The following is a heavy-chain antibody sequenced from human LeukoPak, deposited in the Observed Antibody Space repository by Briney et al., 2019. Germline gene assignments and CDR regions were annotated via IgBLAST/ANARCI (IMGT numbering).Heavy chain of an antibody. Sequence: PGGSLRLSCAASGFIFSDSTMNWVRQASGQGLEWVGRIRRRADTYVTAYAASVEGRFTISRDDSKNTAYLQMNSLNTEDTAMYSYEEMATITSWGQGTLVTVSS. V-gene: IGHV3-73*01. CDR2: IRRRADTYVT. CDR1: GFIFSDST. D-gene: IGHD5-24*01. J-gene: IGHJ5*02. CDR3: EEMATITS.